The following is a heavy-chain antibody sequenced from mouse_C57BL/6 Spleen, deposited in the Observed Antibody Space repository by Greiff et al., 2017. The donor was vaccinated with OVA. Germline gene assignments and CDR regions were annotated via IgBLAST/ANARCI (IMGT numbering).Heavy chain of an antibody. J-gene: IGHJ3*01. D-gene: IGHD3-2*02. V-gene: IGHV5-6*01. CDR2: ISSGGSYA. CDR1: GFTFSSYG. Sequence: EVQRVESGGDLVKPGGSLKLSCAASGFTFSSYGMSCVRQTPDKRLEWVATISSGGSYAYYPDSVKGRFTISRDNAKNTLYLQMSSLKSEDTAMYYCARPFSNLDSSPAYWGQGTLVTVSA. CDR3: ARPFSNLDSSPAY.